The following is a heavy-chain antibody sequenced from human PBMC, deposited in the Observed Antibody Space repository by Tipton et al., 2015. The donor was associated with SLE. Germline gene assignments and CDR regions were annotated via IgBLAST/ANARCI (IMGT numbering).Heavy chain of an antibody. J-gene: IGHJ4*02. V-gene: IGHV3-23*01. D-gene: IGHD1-26*01. Sequence: SLRLSCAASGFSFSSYVMSWVRQAPGKGLEWVSTISGSGGSTYYADSVKGRFTISRDNSKNTLYLQMISLTTEDNGVYYCVKEGGSSPSGSGDCWGRGTLVTVSS. CDR1: GFSFSSYV. CDR3: VKEGGSSPSGSGDC. CDR2: ISGSGGST.